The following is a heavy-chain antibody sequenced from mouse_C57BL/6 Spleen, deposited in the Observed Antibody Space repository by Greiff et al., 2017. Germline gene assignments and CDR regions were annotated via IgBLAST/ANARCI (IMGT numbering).Heavy chain of an antibody. V-gene: IGHV1-19*01. CDR2: INPYNGGT. CDR3: ARRNDGYYSDY. J-gene: IGHJ2*01. CDR1: GYTFTDYY. D-gene: IGHD2-3*01. Sequence: EVQLMASGPVLVKPGASVKMSCKASGYTFTDYYMTWVKQSHGKSLEWIGVINPYNGGTSYNQKFTGKATLTVDKSSSTAYKELSSLTSEDSAVYYCARRNDGYYSDYWGQGTTLTVSS.